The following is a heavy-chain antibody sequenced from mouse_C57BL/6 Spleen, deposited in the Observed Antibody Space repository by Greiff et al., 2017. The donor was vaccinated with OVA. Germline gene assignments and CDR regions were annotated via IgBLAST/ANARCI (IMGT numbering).Heavy chain of an antibody. D-gene: IGHD1-1*01. CDR2: IYPRDGST. CDR1: GYTFTDHT. J-gene: IGHJ4*01. CDR3: ARSLYYGSSAMDD. Sequence: QVQLQQSDAELVKPGASVKISCKVSGYTFTDHTIHWMKQRPEQGLEWIGNIYPRDGSTKYNEKFKGKATLTAEQSSRTAYMPLNSLTSDDSAVCVCARSLYYGSSAMDDWGQGTSVTVSS. V-gene: IGHV1-78*01.